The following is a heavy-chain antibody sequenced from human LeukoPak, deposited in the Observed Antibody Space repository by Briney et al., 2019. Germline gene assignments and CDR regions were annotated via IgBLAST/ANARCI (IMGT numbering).Heavy chain of an antibody. CDR1: GGSISSYY. V-gene: IGHV4-59*01. CDR2: IYYGGST. CDR3: ARGGGSYYEYYFDY. Sequence: SETLSPTCTVSGGSISSYYWSWIRQPPGKGLEWIGYIYYGGSTNYNPSLKSRVTISVDTSKNQFSLKLSSVTAADTAVYYCARGGGSYYEYYFDYWGQGTLVTVSS. D-gene: IGHD1-26*01. J-gene: IGHJ4*02.